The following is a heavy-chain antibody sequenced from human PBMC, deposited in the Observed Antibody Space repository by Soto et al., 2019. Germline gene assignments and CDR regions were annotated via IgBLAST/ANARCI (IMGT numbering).Heavy chain of an antibody. V-gene: IGHV3-23*01. CDR1: GFTFSSYA. Sequence: GGSLRLSCAASGFTFSSYAMSWVRQAPGKGLEWVSAISGSGGSTYYADSVKGRFTISRDNSKNTLYLQMNSLRAEDTAVYYCAKDLYDILTGCPFVYWGQGTLVTVSS. D-gene: IGHD3-9*01. CDR3: AKDLYDILTGCPFVY. CDR2: ISGSGGST. J-gene: IGHJ4*02.